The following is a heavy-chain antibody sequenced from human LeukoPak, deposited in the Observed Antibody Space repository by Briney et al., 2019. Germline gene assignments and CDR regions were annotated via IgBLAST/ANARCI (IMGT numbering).Heavy chain of an antibody. D-gene: IGHD4-17*01. Sequence: GGSLRLSCEASGFTFSNYWMTWVRQAPGKGLEWVANIKEDGSEKYYVDPVKGRFTISRDNAKNSLYLQMNSLRAEDTAVYYCARDSHDYGDYVLDYWGQGTLVTVSS. J-gene: IGHJ4*02. CDR2: IKEDGSEK. CDR3: ARDSHDYGDYVLDY. CDR1: GFTFSNYW. V-gene: IGHV3-7*01.